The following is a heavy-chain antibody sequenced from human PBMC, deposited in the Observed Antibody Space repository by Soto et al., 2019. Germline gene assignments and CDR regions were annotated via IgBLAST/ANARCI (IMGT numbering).Heavy chain of an antibody. V-gene: IGHV4-34*01. CDR2: INHSGST. Sequence: PSETLSLTYAVYGWSFSGYYWSWVRQPPGKGLEWIGEINHSGSTNYNPSLKSRVTISVDTSKNQFSLKLSSVTAADTAVYYCASPDIVVPLSAFDIWGQGTMVT. J-gene: IGHJ3*02. CDR3: ASPDIVVPLSAFDI. D-gene: IGHD2-15*01. CDR1: GWSFSGYY.